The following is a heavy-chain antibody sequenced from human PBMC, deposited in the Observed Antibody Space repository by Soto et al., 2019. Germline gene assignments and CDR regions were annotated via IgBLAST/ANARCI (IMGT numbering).Heavy chain of an antibody. J-gene: IGHJ5*02. CDR1: GGSISSGGYY. V-gene: IGHV4-31*11. D-gene: IGHD6-19*01. CDR2: IYYSGST. Sequence: SETLSLTCAVYGGSISSGGYYWSWIRQHPGKGLEWIGYIYYSGSTYYNPSLKSRVTISVDTSKNQFSLKLSSVTAAETAVYYCARQSSGWYNWFDPWGQGTLVTVSS. CDR3: ARQSSGWYNWFDP.